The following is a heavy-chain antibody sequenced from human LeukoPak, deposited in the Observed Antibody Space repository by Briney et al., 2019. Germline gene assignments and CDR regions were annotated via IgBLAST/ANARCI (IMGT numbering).Heavy chain of an antibody. D-gene: IGHD6-13*01. V-gene: IGHV3-21*01. CDR1: GFTSSSYS. CDR2: ISSGRSYI. CDR3: ARFIAAPYYFDY. Sequence: GGSLRLSCAASGFTSSSYSMNWVRQAPGKGLEWVSFISSGRSYIYYADSVKGRFTISRDNAKNSLYLQMNSLRAEDTAGYYCARFIAAPYYFDYWGRGTLVTVSS. J-gene: IGHJ4*02.